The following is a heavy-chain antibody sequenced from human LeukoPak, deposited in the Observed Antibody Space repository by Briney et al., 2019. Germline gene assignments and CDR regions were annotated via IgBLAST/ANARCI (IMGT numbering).Heavy chain of an antibody. CDR1: GGTFSSYA. CDR2: IIPILGIA. Sequence: ASVKVSCKASGGTFSSYAISWVRQAPGQGLEWMGRIIPILGIANYAQKFQGRVTITADKSTSTAYMELSSLRSEDTAVYYCATYYYDSSGYPEYFQHWGQGTLVTVSS. V-gene: IGHV1-69*04. D-gene: IGHD3-22*01. J-gene: IGHJ1*01. CDR3: ATYYYDSSGYPEYFQH.